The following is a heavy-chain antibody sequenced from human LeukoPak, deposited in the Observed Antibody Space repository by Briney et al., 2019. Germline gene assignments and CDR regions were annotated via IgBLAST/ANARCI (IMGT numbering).Heavy chain of an antibody. V-gene: IGHV1-18*01. J-gene: IGHJ6*02. D-gene: IGHD3-3*01. CDR3: ARGWSSYYGRNYYYYYGMDV. Sequence: ASVKVSCKASGYTFTSYGISWVRQAPGQGLEWMGWISAYNGNTNYAQKLQGRVTMTTDTSTSTAYMELRSLRSDDTAVYHCARGWSSYYGRNYYYYYGMDVWGQGTTVTVSS. CDR1: GYTFTSYG. CDR2: ISAYNGNT.